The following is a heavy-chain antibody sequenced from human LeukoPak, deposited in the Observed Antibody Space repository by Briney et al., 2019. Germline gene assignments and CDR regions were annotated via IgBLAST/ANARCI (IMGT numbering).Heavy chain of an antibody. Sequence: GGSLRLSCAASGFSFNNFGMNWVRQAPGKGLQWVSSISNDGSYIDYTDSLKGRFTISRDNANNSLYLHIISLRADDTALYSCTRSGAKNAAFDIWGQGTMVAVS. V-gene: IGHV3-21*01. CDR2: ISNDGSYI. J-gene: IGHJ3*02. CDR3: TRSGAKNAAFDI. D-gene: IGHD4-17*01. CDR1: GFSFNNFG.